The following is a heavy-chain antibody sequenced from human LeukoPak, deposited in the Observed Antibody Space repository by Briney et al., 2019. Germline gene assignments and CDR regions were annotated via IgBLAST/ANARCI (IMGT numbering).Heavy chain of an antibody. CDR1: GXTFSSYA. V-gene: IGHV3-30-3*01. Sequence: GGSLRLSCAASGXTFSSYAMHWVRQAPGKGQEWVAVISYDGSNKYYADSVKGRFTISRDNSKNTLYLQMNSLRAEDTAVYYCARESRFGILTGYYMGHFQHWGQGTLVTVSS. J-gene: IGHJ1*01. CDR3: ARESRFGILTGYYMGHFQH. CDR2: ISYDGSNK. D-gene: IGHD3-9*01.